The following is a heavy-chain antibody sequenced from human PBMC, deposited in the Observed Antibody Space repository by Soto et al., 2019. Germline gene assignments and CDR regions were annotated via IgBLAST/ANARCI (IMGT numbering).Heavy chain of an antibody. D-gene: IGHD3-3*01. CDR1: GFSLTTSGVG. CDR2: IYWDDDK. V-gene: IGHV2-5*02. CDR3: ANRVLRTVFGLVTTTAIYFDF. J-gene: IGHJ4*02. Sequence: QITLNESGPTQVKPRQTLTLTCTFSGFSLTTSGVGVGWIRQSPGKAPEWLALIYWDDDKRYSPSLKSRLTITKDTSKNQVVLTMADWDPADTATYYCANRVLRTVFGLVTTTAIYFDFWGQGTPVAVSS.